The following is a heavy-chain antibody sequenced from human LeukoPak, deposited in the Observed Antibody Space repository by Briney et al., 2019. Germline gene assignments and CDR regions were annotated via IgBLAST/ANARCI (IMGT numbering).Heavy chain of an antibody. J-gene: IGHJ4*02. V-gene: IGHV3-48*03. CDR3: ARDGYYYGSGSYYKVDFDY. Sequence: PGGSLRLSCAASGFTFSSYVMNWVRQAPGKGLEWVSYISSSGSTIYYADSVKGRFTISRDNAKNSLYLQMNSLRAEDTAVYYCARDGYYYGSGSYYKVDFDYWGQGTLVTVSS. D-gene: IGHD3-10*01. CDR2: ISSSGSTI. CDR1: GFTFSSYV.